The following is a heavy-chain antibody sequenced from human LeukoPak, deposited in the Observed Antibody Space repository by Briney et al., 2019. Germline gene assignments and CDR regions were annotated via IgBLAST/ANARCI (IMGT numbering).Heavy chain of an antibody. Sequence: PSETLSLTCAVSGYSISSGCYWGWIRQPPGKGLEWIGSTYHSGSTYYNPSLKSRVTISVDTSKNQFSLKLSSVTAADTAVYYCACRHDSSGYYYFDYWGQGTLVTVSS. V-gene: IGHV4-38-2*01. CDR3: ACRHDSSGYYYFDY. J-gene: IGHJ4*02. D-gene: IGHD3-22*01. CDR2: TYHSGST. CDR1: GYSISSGCY.